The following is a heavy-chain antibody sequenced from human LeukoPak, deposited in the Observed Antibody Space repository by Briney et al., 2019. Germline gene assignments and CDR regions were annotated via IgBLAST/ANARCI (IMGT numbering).Heavy chain of an antibody. CDR2: IISIFGTA. CDR1: GGTFSSYA. CDR3: ARGRWLQPWGYFDY. V-gene: IGHV1-69*05. D-gene: IGHD5-24*01. Sequence: SVKVSCKASGGTFSSYAISWVRQAPGQGLELMGGIISIFGTANYAQKFQGRVTITTDESTSTAYMELSSLRSEDTAVYYCARGRWLQPWGYFDYWGQGTLATVSS. J-gene: IGHJ4*02.